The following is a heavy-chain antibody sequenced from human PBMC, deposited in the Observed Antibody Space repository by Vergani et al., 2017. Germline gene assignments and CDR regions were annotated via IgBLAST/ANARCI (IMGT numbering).Heavy chain of an antibody. D-gene: IGHD6-6*01. CDR3: ARVHSRGSISSGDALDV. V-gene: IGHV3-48*01. CDR1: GFDFSSYI. CDR2: VSTGTKSQ. Sequence: QLVESGGGWVQPGGSLRLSCVVSGFDFSSYIMNWVRQAPGKGLEWVSFVSTGTKSQSYAESVKGRFTISRDSAKNSLYLQMNSLRAEDTAVYYCARVHSRGSISSGDALDVWGQGTMVTVSS. J-gene: IGHJ3*01.